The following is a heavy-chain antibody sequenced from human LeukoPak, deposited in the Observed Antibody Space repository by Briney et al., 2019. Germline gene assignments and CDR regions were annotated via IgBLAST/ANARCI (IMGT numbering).Heavy chain of an antibody. V-gene: IGHV3-7*01. CDR1: GFTFTDYW. D-gene: IGHD6-13*01. J-gene: IGHJ4*01. CDR2: IRQDGSEK. CDR3: ARDGTAAGLYFDL. Sequence: GGSLRLSCEVSGFTFTDYWMNWVRQAPGKGPEWVASIRQDGSEKTYVDSVKGRFTISRDNTKNPLSLQLNGLRAEDTAVYYCARDGTAAGLYFDLWGQGTLVTVSS.